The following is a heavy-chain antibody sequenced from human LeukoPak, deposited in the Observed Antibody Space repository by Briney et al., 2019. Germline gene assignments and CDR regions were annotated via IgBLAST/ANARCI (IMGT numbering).Heavy chain of an antibody. V-gene: IGHV3-23*01. J-gene: IGHJ5*02. CDR1: GFIFSSYD. CDR2: ISRAGDRT. D-gene: IGHD3-3*01. CDR3: AKGGDYDFWSGFPNWFDP. Sequence: GGSLRLSCVGSGFIFSSYDMGWVRQAPGKGLEWVSSISRAGDRTYYEDSVKGRFTISRDNSRNTLYLQMNSLRAEDTAVYYCAKGGDYDFWSGFPNWFDPWGQGTLVTVSS.